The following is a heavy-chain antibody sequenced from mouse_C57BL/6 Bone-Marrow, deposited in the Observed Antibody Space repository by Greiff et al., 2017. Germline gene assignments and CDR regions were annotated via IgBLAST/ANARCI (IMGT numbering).Heavy chain of an antibody. Sequence: EVQLQQSGPELVKPGASVKMSCKASGYTFTDYNMHWVKQSHGKSLEWIGYINPNNGGTSYNQKFKGKATLTVNKSSTTAYMELRSLTSEDSAVYYCARDAYYSNDGDYGGQGTSVTVAS. CDR1: GYTFTDYN. D-gene: IGHD2-5*01. J-gene: IGHJ4*01. CDR3: ARDAYYSNDGDY. V-gene: IGHV1-22*01. CDR2: INPNNGGT.